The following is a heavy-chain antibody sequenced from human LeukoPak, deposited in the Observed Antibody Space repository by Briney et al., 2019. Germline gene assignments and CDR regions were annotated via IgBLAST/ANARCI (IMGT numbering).Heavy chain of an antibody. V-gene: IGHV3-21*01. CDR2: ISSSSSYI. Sequence: PGGSLRLSCAASGFTFSSYAMSWVRQAPGKGLEWVSSISSSSSYIYYADSVKGRFTISRDNAKNSLYLQMNSLRAEDTAVYYCARAGYYGSGSYSIVGYYYYGMDVWGQGTTVTVSS. CDR1: GFTFSSYA. CDR3: ARAGYYGSGSYSIVGYYYYGMDV. J-gene: IGHJ6*02. D-gene: IGHD3-10*01.